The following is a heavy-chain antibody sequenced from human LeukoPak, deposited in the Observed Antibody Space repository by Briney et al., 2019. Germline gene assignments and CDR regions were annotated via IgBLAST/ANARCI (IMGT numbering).Heavy chain of an antibody. J-gene: IGHJ5*02. CDR1: GYSFADYY. CDR3: ATNILVRDIINWFAP. D-gene: IGHD3-10*01. V-gene: IGHV1-2*02. Sequence: ASVKVSCMASGYSFADYYMHWVRQAPGQGLEWTGWIKPNSGGRRSAQKFQGRVTMTRDPYISPAYIELSSLRYDDTAVYYCATNILVRDIINWFAPWGQGTLVTASS. CDR2: IKPNSGGR.